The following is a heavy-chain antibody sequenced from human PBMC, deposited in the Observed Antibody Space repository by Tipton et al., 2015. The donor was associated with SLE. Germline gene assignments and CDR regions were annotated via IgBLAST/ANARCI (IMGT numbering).Heavy chain of an antibody. J-gene: IGHJ6*03. CDR1: GGSISSGGYY. V-gene: IGHV4-61*02. D-gene: IGHD2-15*01. CDR3: ARSDRGGYYYYYMDV. Sequence: TLSLTCTVSGGSISSGGYYWSWIRQHPGKGLEWIGRIYTSGSTNYNPSLKSRVTISVDTSKNQFSLKLSSVTAADTAVYYCARSDRGGYYYYYMDVWGKGTTVTVSS. CDR2: IYTSGST.